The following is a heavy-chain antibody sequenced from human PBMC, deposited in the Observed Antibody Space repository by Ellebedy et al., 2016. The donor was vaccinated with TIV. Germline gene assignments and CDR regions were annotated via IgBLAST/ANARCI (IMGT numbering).Heavy chain of an antibody. Sequence: GGSLRLSXAASGFTFSRHDMHWVRQATGKGLEWVSAIGTAGDTYYPGSVKGRFTISRENAKNSLYLQMNSLRAEDTAVYYCASENPAAGRDYFHYYGMDVWGQGTLVTVSS. CDR1: GFTFSRHD. J-gene: IGHJ6*02. D-gene: IGHD6-13*01. V-gene: IGHV3-13*01. CDR2: IGTAGDT. CDR3: ASENPAAGRDYFHYYGMDV.